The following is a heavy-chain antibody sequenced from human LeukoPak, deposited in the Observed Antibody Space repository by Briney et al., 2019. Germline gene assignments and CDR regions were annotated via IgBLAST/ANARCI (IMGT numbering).Heavy chain of an antibody. CDR2: IYYSGST. Sequence: PSETLSLTCKVSGGSISSNYWSWIRQRPGKGLQWIGNIYYSGSTNYNPSLESRVAISVDTPKNQFSLSLNSVTAADTPVFYCARVRAPPRGHYYIMDVWGKGTTVTVSS. CDR1: GGSISSNY. CDR3: ARVRAPPRGHYYIMDV. V-gene: IGHV4-59*01. J-gene: IGHJ6*03.